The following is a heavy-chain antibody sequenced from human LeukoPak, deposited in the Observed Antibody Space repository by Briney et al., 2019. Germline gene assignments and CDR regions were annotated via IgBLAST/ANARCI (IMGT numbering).Heavy chain of an antibody. D-gene: IGHD3-3*01. Sequence: VASVKVSCKDSGNTFTTYAMHWVRQAPGQRLEWMGWINTGNGHTKYSQNFQGRVTITRDTSASTAYMELSSLRSEDTAVYYCARENHYDFEGYWGQGTLVTVSS. CDR2: INTGNGHT. CDR1: GNTFTTYA. V-gene: IGHV1-3*04. J-gene: IGHJ4*02. CDR3: ARENHYDFEGY.